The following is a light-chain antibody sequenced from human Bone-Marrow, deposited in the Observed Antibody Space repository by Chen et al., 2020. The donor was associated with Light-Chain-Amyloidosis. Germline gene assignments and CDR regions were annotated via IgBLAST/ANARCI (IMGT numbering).Light chain of an antibody. CDR1: SSDVGGDNH. CDR3: TSYAITNALV. V-gene: IGLV2-14*01. J-gene: IGLJ1*01. Sequence: QSALTQPASVSGSSGQSITISCTGTSSDVGGDNHVSWYQQHPDKAPKLMIYTFTTRPSWVPDRFSTSNSDTSASLTISGLHPQVGADCFCTSYAITNALVFGSGTRVTVL. CDR2: TFT.